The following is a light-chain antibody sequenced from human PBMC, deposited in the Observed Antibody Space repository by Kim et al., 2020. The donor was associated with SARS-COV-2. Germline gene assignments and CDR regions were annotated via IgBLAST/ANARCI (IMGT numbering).Light chain of an antibody. Sequence: VALGQTVRSTCKGDSRRSYYATWYQQKPGKAPIVVIYGKNNRPSGIPDRFSGSSSGNTASLTITGTQAGDEADYYCNSRDSNDNVVFGGGTKLTVL. CDR2: GKN. V-gene: IGLV3-19*01. J-gene: IGLJ2*01. CDR1: SRRSYY. CDR3: NSRDSNDNVV.